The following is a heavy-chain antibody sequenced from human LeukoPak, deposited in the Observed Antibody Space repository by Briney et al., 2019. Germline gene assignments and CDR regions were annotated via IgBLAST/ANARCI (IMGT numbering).Heavy chain of an antibody. CDR1: GGSISIYY. Sequence: PSETLSLTCTVSGGSISIYYGSWIRQPAGEGLEWIGRTYTRGSTNYNPSLKRRIPMSVATSKNPFSLKRSSVTAADTAVYYCGGGSYYAVYWGPGTLVTVSS. V-gene: IGHV4-4*07. CDR3: GGGSYYAVY. CDR2: TYTRGST. D-gene: IGHD1-26*01. J-gene: IGHJ4*02.